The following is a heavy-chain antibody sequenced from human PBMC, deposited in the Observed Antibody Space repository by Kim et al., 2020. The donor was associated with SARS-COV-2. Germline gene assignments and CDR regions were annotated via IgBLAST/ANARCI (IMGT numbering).Heavy chain of an antibody. CDR3: ARYCSGGSCYQDAFDI. J-gene: IGHJ3*02. Sequence: ASVKVSCKASGYTFTGYYMHWVRQAPGQGLEWMGRINPNSGGTNYAQKFQGRVTMTRDTSISTAYMELSRLRSDDTAVYYCARYCSGGSCYQDAFDIWGQGTMVTVSS. CDR2: INPNSGGT. CDR1: GYTFTGYY. V-gene: IGHV1-2*06. D-gene: IGHD2-15*01.